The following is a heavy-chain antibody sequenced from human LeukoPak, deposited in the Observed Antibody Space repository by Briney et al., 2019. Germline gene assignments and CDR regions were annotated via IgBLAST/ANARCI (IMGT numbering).Heavy chain of an antibody. J-gene: IGHJ4*02. V-gene: IGHV3-7*01. CDR1: GFSFSSYH. CDR2: IFPDGHQE. Sequence: GGSLRLSCVASGFSFSSYHMSWVRQAPGKGLGCVAHIFPDGHQESCDASVRGRFTVSRDNAKNSVFLQMNSLRVEDTAIYYCARWRWQQSEFDLWGQGALVTVSS. D-gene: IGHD5-24*01. CDR3: ARWRWQQSEFDL.